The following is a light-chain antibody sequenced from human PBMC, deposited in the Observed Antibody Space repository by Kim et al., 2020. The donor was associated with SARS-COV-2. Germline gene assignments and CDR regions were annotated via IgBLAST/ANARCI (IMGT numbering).Light chain of an antibody. Sequence: VAWQQTVMTTCQGNSLRSYYASWYQQQAEQAPILINYSKNNRPSVIPDRFSGTSASNTASFTIAGAQAEDDADYYCNCHDSSSHYVFGAGTKVTVL. CDR3: NCHDSSSHYV. V-gene: IGLV3-19*01. CDR1: SLRSYY. J-gene: IGLJ1*01. CDR2: SKN.